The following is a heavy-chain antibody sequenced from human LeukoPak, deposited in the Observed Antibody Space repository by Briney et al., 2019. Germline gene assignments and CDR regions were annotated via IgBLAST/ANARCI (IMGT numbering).Heavy chain of an antibody. J-gene: IGHJ4*02. CDR1: GYTFTAYY. D-gene: IGHD4-17*01. CDR2: INPNSGGT. Sequence: ASVKVPCKASGYTFTAYYMHWVRQAPGQGLEWMGWINPNSGGTNYAQRFQGRVTMTRDTSISTVYMELSRLRSDDTAVYYCATLYGDYVGSDYWGQGTLVTVSS. CDR3: ATLYGDYVGSDY. V-gene: IGHV1-2*02.